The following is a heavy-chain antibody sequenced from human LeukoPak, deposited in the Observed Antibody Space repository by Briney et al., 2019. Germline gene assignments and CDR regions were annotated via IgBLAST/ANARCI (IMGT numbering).Heavy chain of an antibody. CDR3: ARDAITSGGFDAYDM. V-gene: IGHV3-64*01. D-gene: IGHD6-19*01. CDR2: ITTDGTTT. Sequence: GGSLRLSCTASGFTFKTYAMHWVRQAPGRGLEYVSSITTDGTTTYHANSVKGRFTISRDNSKNTLYLQMGSLRVEDMALYYCARDAITSGGFDAYDMWGQGTMVTVSS. J-gene: IGHJ3*02. CDR1: GFTFKTYA.